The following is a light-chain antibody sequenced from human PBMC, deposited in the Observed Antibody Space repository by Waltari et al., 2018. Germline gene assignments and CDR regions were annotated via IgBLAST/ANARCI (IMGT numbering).Light chain of an antibody. CDR3: QAYYSSTGV. V-gene: IGLV3-1*01. CDR2: QDV. Sequence: SYELTQPPSVSVSPGQTASITCSGDQLGDRYVFWYQPKPDQSPVLVIYQDVKRPSGSAERFSGSNSGSSATLSISATQGVDEADYYCQAYYSSTGVFGTGTKVTVL. J-gene: IGLJ1*01. CDR1: QLGDRY.